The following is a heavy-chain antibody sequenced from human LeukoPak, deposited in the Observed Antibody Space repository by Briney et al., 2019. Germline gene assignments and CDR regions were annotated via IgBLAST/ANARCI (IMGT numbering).Heavy chain of an antibody. D-gene: IGHD5-18*01. Sequence: NPSETLSLTCAVYGGSFSGYYWSWIRQPPGKGLEWIGEINRSGSTNYNPSLKSRVTISVDTSKNQFSLKLSSVTAADTAVYYCARGMEAGYSYGDFDYWGQGTLVTVSS. CDR3: ARGMEAGYSYGDFDY. CDR2: INRSGST. CDR1: GGSFSGYY. J-gene: IGHJ4*02. V-gene: IGHV4-34*01.